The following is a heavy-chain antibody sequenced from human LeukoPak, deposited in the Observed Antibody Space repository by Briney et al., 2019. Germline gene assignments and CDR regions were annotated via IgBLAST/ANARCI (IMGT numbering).Heavy chain of an antibody. J-gene: IGHJ5*01. CDR2: INPAGNYG. D-gene: IGHD1-26*01. V-gene: IGHV3-74*01. CDR1: GFTFSNYW. Sequence: GGSLRLSCAASGFTFSNYWIHWVRQAPGKGLVWVSHINPAGNYGNYADSVKGRFTISRDNAKNTVYLQMNSLRAEDTALFYCVRDWDHFDFDSWGQGTLVTVSS. CDR3: VRDWDHFDFDS.